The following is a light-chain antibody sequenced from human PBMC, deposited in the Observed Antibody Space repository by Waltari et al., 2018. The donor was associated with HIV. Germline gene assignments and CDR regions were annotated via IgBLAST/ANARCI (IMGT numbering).Light chain of an antibody. CDR2: GNN. Sequence: QSVLTQPPSVSGAPGQRVTISCTGITSNIGAGYDVPWYQPLPGTAPKLLIYGNNNRPSGVPDRFSGSRSGTSSSLAITGLQAEDEAVYYCQSYDSSLSVNWVFGGGTKLTVL. CDR1: TSNIGAGYD. CDR3: QSYDSSLSVNWV. J-gene: IGLJ3*02. V-gene: IGLV1-40*01.